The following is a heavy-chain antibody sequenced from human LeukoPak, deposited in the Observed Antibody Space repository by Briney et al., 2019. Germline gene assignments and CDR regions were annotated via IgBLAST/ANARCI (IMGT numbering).Heavy chain of an antibody. J-gene: IGHJ6*03. CDR1: GFTFSDYS. CDR2: ITVGGTYT. D-gene: IGHD6-19*01. CDR3: VRDKAGSTPNYYYSMDV. Sequence: GGSLRLSCAASGFTFSDYSVNWVRQAPGRGLEWVSSITVGGTYTYYADSVRGRFTLARGNARNSLYLQMNSLRAEDTAVYYCVRDKAGSTPNYYYSMDVWGTGTTVTVSS. V-gene: IGHV3-21*01.